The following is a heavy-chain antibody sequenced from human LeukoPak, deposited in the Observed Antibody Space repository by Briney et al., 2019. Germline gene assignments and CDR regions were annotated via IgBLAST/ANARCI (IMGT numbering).Heavy chain of an antibody. J-gene: IGHJ4*02. CDR1: GGSISSYY. Sequence: SETLSLTCTVSGGSISSYYWSWIRQPPGKGLEWIGYIYYSGSTNYNPSLKSRVTISVDTSKNQFSLKLSSVTAADTAVYYCARSVSRRTLDYWGQGTLVTVSS. CDR3: ARSVSRRTLDY. V-gene: IGHV4-59*01. CDR2: IYYSGST. D-gene: IGHD5/OR15-5a*01.